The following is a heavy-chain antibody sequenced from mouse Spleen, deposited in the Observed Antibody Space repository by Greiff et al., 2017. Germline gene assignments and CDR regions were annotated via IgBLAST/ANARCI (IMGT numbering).Heavy chain of an antibody. Sequence: VQLQQSGAELAKPGASVKMSCKASGYTFTSYWMHWVKQRPGQGLEWIGYINPSTGYTEYNQKFKDKATLTADKSSSTAYMQLSSLTSEDSAVYYCARSGYPWYFDVWGAGTTVTVSS. CDR3: ARSGYPWYFDV. CDR1: GYTFTSYW. J-gene: IGHJ1*01. D-gene: IGHD2-2*01. V-gene: IGHV1-7*01. CDR2: INPSTGYT.